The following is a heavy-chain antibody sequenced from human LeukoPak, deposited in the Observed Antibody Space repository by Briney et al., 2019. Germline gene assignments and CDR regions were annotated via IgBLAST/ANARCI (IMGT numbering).Heavy chain of an antibody. J-gene: IGHJ4*02. V-gene: IGHV4-59*01. CDR1: GGSISSSY. Sequence: SETLSLTCTVSGGSISSSYWSWIRQPPGKGLEWIGYIYYSGSTNYNPSLRSRVTISVDTSKIQFSLKLSSVTAADTAVYYCASSYYFDYWGQGTLVTVSS. CDR3: ASSYYFDY. CDR2: IYYSGST.